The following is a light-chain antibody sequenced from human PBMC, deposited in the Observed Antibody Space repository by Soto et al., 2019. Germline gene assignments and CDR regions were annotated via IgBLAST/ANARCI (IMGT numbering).Light chain of an antibody. CDR1: QSCRNS. J-gene: IGKJ5*01. CDR2: DAS. CDR3: QQYENLPT. Sequence: DLQMTQSPSTLSASVGDRVTITCRASQSCRNSLAWYQQKAGKAPTLLIYDASNLEAGVPSRFRGSGSGTDFTFTISRLQPEDIATYYCQQYENLPTFGQGTRLEIK. V-gene: IGKV1-33*01.